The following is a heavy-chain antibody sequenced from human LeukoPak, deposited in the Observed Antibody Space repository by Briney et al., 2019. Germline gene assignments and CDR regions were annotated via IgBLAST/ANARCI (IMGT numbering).Heavy chain of an antibody. CDR2: LYHSGGT. J-gene: IGHJ5*01. D-gene: IGHD6-13*01. CDR3: ARAPRSSSWYIPSWFES. CDR1: GGSVSSGNYS. Sequence: SETLSLTCAVSGGSVSSGNYSWGWIRQPPGKGLEWIGNLYHSGGTYYNPSLKSRVSILVDRSKNHFSLKLNSVTAADTAVYYCARAPRSSSWYIPSWFESWGQGSLVTVSS. V-gene: IGHV4-30-2*01.